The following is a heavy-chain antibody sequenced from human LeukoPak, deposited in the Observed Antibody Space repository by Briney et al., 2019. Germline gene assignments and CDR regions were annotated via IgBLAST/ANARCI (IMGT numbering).Heavy chain of an antibody. CDR3: ARELFCSGWTDAFDY. Sequence: ASVKVSCKASGYTFTGYYMHWVRQAPGQGLEWMGWINPNSGGTNYAQKFQGRVTMTRDTSISTAYMELSRLRSDDTAMYYCARELFCSGWTDAFDYRGQGTMVTVSS. CDR2: INPNSGGT. V-gene: IGHV1-2*02. CDR1: GYTFTGYY. J-gene: IGHJ3*01. D-gene: IGHD3-3*01.